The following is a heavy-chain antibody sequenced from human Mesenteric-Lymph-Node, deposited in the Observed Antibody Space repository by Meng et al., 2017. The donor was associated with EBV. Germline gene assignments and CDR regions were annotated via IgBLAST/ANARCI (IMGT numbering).Heavy chain of an antibody. V-gene: IGHV4-34*01. CDR2: INHSGGT. CDR3: ARSSYGSGSYSPFDF. D-gene: IGHD3-10*01. J-gene: IGHJ4*02. CDR1: GGFFNDHY. Sequence: QAQLQEWGVGPLTPSETLSFTCTVYGGFFNDHYWTLLRQPPGKGLEWIAEINHSGGTNYNLSLKNRVTISIDLSKNHFSLKVSSVTAADTAVYYCARSSYGSGSYSPFDFWGEGNLVTVSS.